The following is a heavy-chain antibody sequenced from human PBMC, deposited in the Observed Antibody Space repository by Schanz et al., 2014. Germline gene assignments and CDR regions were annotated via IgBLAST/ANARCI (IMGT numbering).Heavy chain of an antibody. CDR2: IFFSGST. J-gene: IGHJ6*02. V-gene: IGHV4-59*08. CDR1: GVSIGGYY. Sequence: QVQLQESGPGLVKPSETLSLTCTVSGVSIGGYYWSWIRQPPGKGLEWIGYIFFSGSTTYNPSFNSRVTISVDMSKTRFALNLSSVTAADTAVYYCARLGVGDKAYYYYGTDVWGQGTTVLVSS. CDR3: ARLGVGDKAYYYYGTDV. D-gene: IGHD1-26*01.